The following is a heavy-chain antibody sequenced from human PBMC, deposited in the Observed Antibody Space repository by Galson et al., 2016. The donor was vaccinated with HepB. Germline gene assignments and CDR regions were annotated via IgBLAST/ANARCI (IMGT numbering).Heavy chain of an antibody. CDR1: GFTFSSYS. J-gene: IGHJ6*02. CDR3: ARERRGASSVHGMDV. V-gene: IGHV3-21*04. CDR2: ISYSGNYI. D-gene: IGHD4/OR15-4a*01. Sequence: SLRLSCAASGFTFSSYSMNWIRQAPGKGLEWVASISYSGNYIFYAESVKGRFTISRDNAKNSQYLQMNSLRAEDSAIYYCARERRGASSVHGMDVWGQGTTVTDSS.